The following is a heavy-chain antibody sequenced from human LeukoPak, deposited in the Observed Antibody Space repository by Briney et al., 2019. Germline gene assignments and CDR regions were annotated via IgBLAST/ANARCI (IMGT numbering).Heavy chain of an antibody. Sequence: GGSLRPSCAASGFTFSSYAMSWVRQAPGKGLEWVSAISGSGGSTYYADSVKGRFTISRDNSKNTLYLQMNSLRAEDTAVYYCAKGSGYDPRGIVDYWGQGTLVTVSS. J-gene: IGHJ4*02. CDR1: GFTFSSYA. CDR3: AKGSGYDPRGIVDY. CDR2: ISGSGGST. V-gene: IGHV3-23*01. D-gene: IGHD5-12*01.